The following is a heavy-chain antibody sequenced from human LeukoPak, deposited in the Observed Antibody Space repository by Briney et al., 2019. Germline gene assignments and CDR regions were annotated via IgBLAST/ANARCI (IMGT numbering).Heavy chain of an antibody. V-gene: IGHV4-39*01. J-gene: IGHJ4*02. CDR3: RGGFYGDHGSRGFDY. CDR2: LYYGGKS. CDR1: GGSIGSSTYY. Sequence: SETLSLICTVSGGSIGSSTYYWGWIRQAPGKVLEWIGSLYYGGKSYYNLSLKSRVSISIDASKNQLSLNLNSVTAADTAVYYCRGGFYGDHGSRGFDYWGQGTLVTVSS. D-gene: IGHD4-17*01.